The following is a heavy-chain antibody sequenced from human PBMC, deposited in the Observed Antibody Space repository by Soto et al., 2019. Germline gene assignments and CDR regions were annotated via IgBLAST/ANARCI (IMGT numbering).Heavy chain of an antibody. J-gene: IGHJ4*02. D-gene: IGHD1-1*01. CDR2: LYYSGST. CDR3: ARRYGYSFDY. Sequence: QVQLQESGPGLVKPSETLSLTCTVSGGSISSYYWSWIRQPPGKGLEWIGYLYYSGSTNYNPSRKGRVTISVDTSKIQFSLKLSSVTAADTAVYYCARRYGYSFDYWGQGTLVTVSS. V-gene: IGHV4-59*08. CDR1: GGSISSYY.